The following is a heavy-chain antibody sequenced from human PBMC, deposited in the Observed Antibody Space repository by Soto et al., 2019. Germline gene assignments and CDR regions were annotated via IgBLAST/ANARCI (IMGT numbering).Heavy chain of an antibody. CDR3: ASDLVGASDSYGLDV. V-gene: IGHV3-33*01. J-gene: IGHJ6*02. CDR2: IWHDGNNK. Sequence: GGSLRLSXAASGFTFSNYGMHWVRQAPGKGLEWVAIIWHDGNNKYYADSVRGRFIISRDNSKNRLYLQMNSLRAEDTAVYYCASDLVGASDSYGLDVWGQGTPVTV. CDR1: GFTFSNYG. D-gene: IGHD1-26*01.